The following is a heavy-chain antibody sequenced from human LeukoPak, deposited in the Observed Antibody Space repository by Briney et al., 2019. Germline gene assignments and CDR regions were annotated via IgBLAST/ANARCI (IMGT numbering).Heavy chain of an antibody. CDR2: SSYTGST. J-gene: IGHJ4*02. V-gene: IGHV4-31*03. Sequence: SETLSLTCTVSGGSISSGGYYWTWIRQHPGKGLEWIGYSSYTGSTSFYPSLKSRVTISVDTTRDQFSLKLSSVTAADTAVYYCARLFRSVHYYLDYWGQGTLVTVSS. D-gene: IGHD3-3*01. CDR1: GGSISSGGYY. CDR3: ARLFRSVHYYLDY.